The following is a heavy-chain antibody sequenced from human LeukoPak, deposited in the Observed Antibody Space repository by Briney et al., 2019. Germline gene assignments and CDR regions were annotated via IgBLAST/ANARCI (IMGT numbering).Heavy chain of an antibody. D-gene: IGHD3-22*01. CDR1: GFTFSSYS. Sequence: GGSLRLSCAASGFTFSSYSMNWVRQAPGEGLEWVSSISSSSSYIYYADSVKGRFTISRDNAKNSLYLQMNSLRAEDTAVYYCARQGYYYDSSGPDYWGQGTLVTVSS. V-gene: IGHV3-21*01. CDR3: ARQGYYYDSSGPDY. J-gene: IGHJ4*02. CDR2: ISSSSSYI.